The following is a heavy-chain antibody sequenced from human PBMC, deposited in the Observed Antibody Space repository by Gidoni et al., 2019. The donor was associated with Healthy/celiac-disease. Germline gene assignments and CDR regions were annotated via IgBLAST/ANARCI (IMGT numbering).Heavy chain of an antibody. Sequence: EVQLVESGGGLIQPGGSLRLSCASSVFTVSSHYISLVRQAPGKGLEWVSVIYSVGSTYYADSVKGRFTISRDNAKNTLYLQMNSLRAEDTAVYYCARDGITMFGVVSPCWGQGTLVTVSS. V-gene: IGHV3-53*01. CDR1: VFTVSSHY. J-gene: IGHJ4*02. CDR2: IYSVGST. D-gene: IGHD3-3*01. CDR3: ARDGITMFGVVSPC.